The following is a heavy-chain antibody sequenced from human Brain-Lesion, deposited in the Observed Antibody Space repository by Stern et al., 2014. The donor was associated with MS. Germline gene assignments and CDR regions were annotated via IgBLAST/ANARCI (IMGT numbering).Heavy chain of an antibody. Sequence: LQPGGSLRLSCVASGFTVTSTYMSWVRQAPGKGLQWVSVLHSGVATRSGDSVKGRFTISRDSSKNTLYLQMDSLRADDTAVYYCARYCSGGSCYFHGLDVWGQGTTVTVSS. J-gene: IGHJ6*02. V-gene: IGHV3-53*01. CDR1: GFTVTSTY. CDR3: ARYCSGGSCYFHGLDV. D-gene: IGHD2-15*01. CDR2: LHSGVAT.